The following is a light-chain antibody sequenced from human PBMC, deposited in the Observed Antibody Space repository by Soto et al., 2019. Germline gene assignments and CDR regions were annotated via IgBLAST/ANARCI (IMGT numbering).Light chain of an antibody. CDR1: QSVRDSH. CDR3: EQYDNQQWT. Sequence: EIVLTQSPGTLSSSPGGRVTLSCRASQSVRDSHLAWFQQKPGQAPRLLIYDASRRATGIQDRFSGSGSGTEFSLTISRLEPEDFAGYYCEQYDNQQWTFGQGTKVEIK. CDR2: DAS. V-gene: IGKV3-20*01. J-gene: IGKJ1*01.